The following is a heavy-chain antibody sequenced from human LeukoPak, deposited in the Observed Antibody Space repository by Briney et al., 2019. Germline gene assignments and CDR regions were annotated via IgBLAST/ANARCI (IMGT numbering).Heavy chain of an antibody. CDR2: INPNSGGT. Sequence: ASVKASCKASGYTFTGYYMHWVRQAPGQGLEWMGWINPNSGGTNYAQKFQGRVTMTRDTSISTAYMELSRLRSDDTAVYYCARSRFRQQLVLAKPAEYFQHWGQGTLVTVSS. D-gene: IGHD6-13*01. CDR1: GYTFTGYY. V-gene: IGHV1-2*02. J-gene: IGHJ1*01. CDR3: ARSRFRQQLVLAKPAEYFQH.